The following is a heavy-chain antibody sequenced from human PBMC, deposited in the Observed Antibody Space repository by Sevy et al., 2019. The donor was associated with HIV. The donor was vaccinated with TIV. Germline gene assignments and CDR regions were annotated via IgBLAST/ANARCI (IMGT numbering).Heavy chain of an antibody. D-gene: IGHD3-22*01. J-gene: IGHJ4*02. CDR2: ISSSSSTI. CDR1: GFTFSSYS. V-gene: IGHV3-48*02. CDR3: AGEGYYYDSSGYYSFDY. Sequence: GGSLRLSCAASGFTFSSYSMNWVRQAPGKGLEWVSYISSSSSTIYYADSVKGRFTISRDNAKNSLYLQMNSLRDEDTAVYYCAGEGYYYDSSGYYSFDYWGQGTLVTVSS.